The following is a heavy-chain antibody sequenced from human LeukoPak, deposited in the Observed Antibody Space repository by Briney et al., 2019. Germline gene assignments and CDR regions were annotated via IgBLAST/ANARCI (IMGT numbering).Heavy chain of an antibody. CDR2: IYYSGST. Sequence: SETLSLTCTVSGGSISSSSYYWGWIRQPPGKGLEWIGSIYYSGSTYYNPSLKSRVTISVDTSKNQFSLKLSSVTAADTAVYYCAREPHRSVNFDYWGQGTLVTVSS. CDR3: AREPHRSVNFDY. J-gene: IGHJ4*02. CDR1: GGSISSSSYY. V-gene: IGHV4-39*07.